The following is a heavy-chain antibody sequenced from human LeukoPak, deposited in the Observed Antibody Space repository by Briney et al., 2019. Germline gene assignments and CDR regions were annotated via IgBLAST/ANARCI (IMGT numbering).Heavy chain of an antibody. CDR1: GGSISSYY. Sequence: SETLSLTCTVSGGSISSYYWSWIRHPPGKGLEWVGYIYYSGSTNYNPSLKSRVTISVDTSKNQFSLKLSSVTAADTAVYYCASFSRGDFTSWGQGTLVTVSS. CDR2: IYYSGST. J-gene: IGHJ4*02. CDR3: ASFSRGDFTS. V-gene: IGHV4-59*01. D-gene: IGHD2-21*02.